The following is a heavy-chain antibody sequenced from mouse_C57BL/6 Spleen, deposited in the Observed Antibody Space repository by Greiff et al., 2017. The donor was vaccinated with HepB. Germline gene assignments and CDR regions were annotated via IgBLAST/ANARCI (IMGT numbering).Heavy chain of an antibody. V-gene: IGHV6-3*01. J-gene: IGHJ1*03. D-gene: IGHD1-1*01. CDR3: TGDYYGSSYVDWYFDV. Sequence: VQLKESGGGLVQPGGSMKLSCVASGFTFSNYWMNWVRQSPEKGLEWVAQIRLKSDNYATHYAESVKGRFTISRDESKSSVYLQMNNLRAEDTEIYYCTGDYYGSSYVDWYFDVWGTGTTVTVSS. CDR1: GFTFSNYW. CDR2: IRLKSDNYAT.